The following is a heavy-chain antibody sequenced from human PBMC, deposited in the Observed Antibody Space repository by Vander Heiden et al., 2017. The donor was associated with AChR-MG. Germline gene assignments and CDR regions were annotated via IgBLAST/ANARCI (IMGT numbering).Heavy chain of an antibody. CDR1: GFTFSSYG. CDR2: ISYDGSNK. D-gene: IGHD2-2*02. V-gene: IGHV3-30*18. Sequence: QVQLVESGGGVVQPGRSLRLSCAASGFTFSSYGRHGVRQAPGKGLEWVAVISYDGSNKYYADSVKGRFTISRDNSKNTLYLQMNSLRAEDTAVYYCAKDSRYCSSTSCYTRPYYFDYWGQGTLVTVSS. CDR3: AKDSRYCSSTSCYTRPYYFDY. J-gene: IGHJ4*02.